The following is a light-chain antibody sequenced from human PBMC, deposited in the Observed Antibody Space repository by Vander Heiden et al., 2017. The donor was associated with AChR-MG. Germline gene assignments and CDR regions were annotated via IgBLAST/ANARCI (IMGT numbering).Light chain of an antibody. CDR1: QSLLHSNGYNY. V-gene: IGKV2-28*01. J-gene: IGKJ1*01. CDR3: MQALQTPPWT. CDR2: LGS. Sequence: IVMTQSPLSLPLSPGEPASIACRSSQSLLHSNGYNYLDWYLQKPGQSPQLLIYLGSNRASGVPDRFSGSGSGTDFTLKISRVEAEYVGVYYCMQALQTPPWTFGQGTKVEIK.